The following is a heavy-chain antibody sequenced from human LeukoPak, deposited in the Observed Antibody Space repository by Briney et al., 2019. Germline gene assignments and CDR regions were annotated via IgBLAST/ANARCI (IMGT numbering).Heavy chain of an antibody. CDR2: IIPTFVTA. V-gene: IGHV1-69*05. CDR3: ARGMVWFGVPDAFDI. D-gene: IGHD3-10*01. J-gene: IGHJ3*02. CDR1: GSTFSSHA. Sequence: SVKVSFKAAGSTFSSHAISWLRQAPGQGLEWMERIIPTFVTANYAQTYQGRVTITTDESTSTACMELSNLRSEDTAVDDCARGMVWFGVPDAFDISSQGTMVSFSS.